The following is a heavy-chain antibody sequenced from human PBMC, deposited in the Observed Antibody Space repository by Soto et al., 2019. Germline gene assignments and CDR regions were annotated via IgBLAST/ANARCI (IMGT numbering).Heavy chain of an antibody. CDR1: GFTFSSYG. Sequence: QVQLVESGGGVVQPGRSLRLSCAASGFTFSSYGMHWVRQAPGKGLEWVAVIWYDGSNKYYADSVKGRFTISRDNSKNTLYLQMNSLRAEDTAVYYCARDATYSNYVGFADYWGQGTLVTVSS. D-gene: IGHD4-4*01. CDR2: IWYDGSNK. J-gene: IGHJ4*02. V-gene: IGHV3-33*01. CDR3: ARDATYSNYVGFADY.